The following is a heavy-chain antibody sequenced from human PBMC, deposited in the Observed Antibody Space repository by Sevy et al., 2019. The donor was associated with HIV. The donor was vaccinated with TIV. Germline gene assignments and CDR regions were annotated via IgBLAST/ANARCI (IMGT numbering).Heavy chain of an antibody. Sequence: ASVKVSCKASGGTFSSYAISWVRQAPGQGLEWMGGIIPIFGTANYAQKFRGRVTITADESTSTAYMELSSLRSEDTAVYYCASRRVRAAAGSMDYWGQGTLVTVSS. CDR2: IIPIFGTA. V-gene: IGHV1-69*13. CDR1: GGTFSSYA. J-gene: IGHJ4*02. CDR3: ASRRVRAAAGSMDY. D-gene: IGHD6-13*01.